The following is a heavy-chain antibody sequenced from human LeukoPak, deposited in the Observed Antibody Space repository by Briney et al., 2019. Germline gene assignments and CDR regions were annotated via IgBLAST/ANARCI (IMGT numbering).Heavy chain of an antibody. D-gene: IGHD3-10*01. CDR1: GGSISSYY. J-gene: IGHJ4*02. Sequence: SETLSLTCTVSGGSISSYYWSWIRQPPGKGLEWIGYIYYSGSTNYNPSLKSRVTISVDTSKNQFSLKLSSVTAADTAVYYCARGSIRGDYFDYWGQGTLVTVSS. V-gene: IGHV4-59*12. CDR3: ARGSIRGDYFDY. CDR2: IYYSGST.